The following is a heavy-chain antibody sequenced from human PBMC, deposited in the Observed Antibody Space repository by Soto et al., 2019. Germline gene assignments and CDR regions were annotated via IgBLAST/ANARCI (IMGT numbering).Heavy chain of an antibody. J-gene: IGHJ4*02. V-gene: IGHV1-18*01. Sequence: ASVKVSCKASGYTFTSYGISWVRQAPGQGLEWMGWISAYNGNTNYAQKLQGRVTITADESTSTAYMELSSLRSEDTAVYYCARVGKWFGEPTQYYFDYWGQGTLVTVSS. D-gene: IGHD3-10*01. CDR3: ARVGKWFGEPTQYYFDY. CDR2: ISAYNGNT. CDR1: GYTFTSYG.